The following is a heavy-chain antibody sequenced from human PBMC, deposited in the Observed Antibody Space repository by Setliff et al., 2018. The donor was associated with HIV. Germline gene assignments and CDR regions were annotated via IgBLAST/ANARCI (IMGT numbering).Heavy chain of an antibody. CDR1: GFTFSNAW. CDR3: SSERGGLFREFDSATSDF. Sequence: GGSLRLSCSASGFTFSNAWMSWVRQAPVKGLEWVGRIKGKSDGGTIEYNAPVKGRFTISRDDSKKTLYLQLNSLKVEDTAVYYCSSERGGLFREFDSATSDFWGQGTLVTVSS. CDR2: IKGKSDGGTI. D-gene: IGHD3-10*02. J-gene: IGHJ4*02. V-gene: IGHV3-15*01.